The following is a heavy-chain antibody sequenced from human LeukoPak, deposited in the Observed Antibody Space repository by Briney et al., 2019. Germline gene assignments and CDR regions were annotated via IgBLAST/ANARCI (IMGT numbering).Heavy chain of an antibody. V-gene: IGHV3-48*01. CDR2: IGIDSGNT. Sequence: GGSLGLSCSASGFLFNDYSMNWVRQAPGKGLEWISYIGIDSGNTHYADSVRGRFVISADRATNSVYQHMTRLRVDDTAVYYCARDFRFAFDNWGQGTLVTVSS. D-gene: IGHD3-10*01. CDR3: ARDFRFAFDN. CDR1: GFLFNDYS. J-gene: IGHJ4*02.